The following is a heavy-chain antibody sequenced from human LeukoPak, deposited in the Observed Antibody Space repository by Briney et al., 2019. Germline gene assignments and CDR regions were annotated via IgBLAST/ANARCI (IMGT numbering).Heavy chain of an antibody. J-gene: IGHJ4*02. CDR2: IIPIFGTA. V-gene: IGHV1-69*05. CDR1: GGTFSSYA. CDR3: ASGKIRYYYDSSGPNSPFDY. D-gene: IGHD3-22*01. Sequence: SVKVSCKASGGTFSSYAISWVRQAPGQGLEWMGRIIPIFGTANYAQKFQGRVTITTDESTSTAYMELSSLRSEDTAAYYCASGKIRYYYDSSGPNSPFDYWGQGTLVTVSS.